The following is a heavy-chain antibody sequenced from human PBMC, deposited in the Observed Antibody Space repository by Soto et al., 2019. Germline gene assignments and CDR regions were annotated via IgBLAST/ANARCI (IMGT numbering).Heavy chain of an antibody. D-gene: IGHD3-16*01. CDR3: ATGGHNDGYNFYHGMDV. CDR1: GGIFTNNA. J-gene: IGHJ6*02. V-gene: IGHV1-69*01. CDR2: VIPLFDTA. Sequence: QVQVVQSGAEVTKPGSSVKVSCKVSGGIFTNNAISWVRQAPGQGLGCLGGVIPLFDTAYYAQIFRGRLRISADGATTTAYMELSGLTSADTAVYFCATGGHNDGYNFYHGMDVWGQGTTVTVS.